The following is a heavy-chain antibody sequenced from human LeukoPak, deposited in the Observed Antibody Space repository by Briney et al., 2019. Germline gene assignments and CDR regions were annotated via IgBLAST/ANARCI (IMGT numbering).Heavy chain of an antibody. CDR3: ARYYSSGWYEAFDY. CDR1: GYTFTSYG. CDR2: ISAYNGNT. J-gene: IGHJ4*02. D-gene: IGHD6-19*01. Sequence: ASVKVSCKASGYTFTSYGISWVRQAPGQGLEWMGWISAYNGNTNYAQKLQGRVTMTTDTSTSTAYMELRSLRPDDTAVYYCARYYSSGWYEAFDYWGQGTLVTVSS. V-gene: IGHV1-18*01.